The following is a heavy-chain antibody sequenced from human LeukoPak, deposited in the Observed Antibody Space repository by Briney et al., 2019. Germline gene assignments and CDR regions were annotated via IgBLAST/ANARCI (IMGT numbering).Heavy chain of an antibody. CDR2: ISNSASTT. CDR1: GFTFSDYY. V-gene: IGHV3-11*01. J-gene: IGHJ4*02. CDR3: ARDLMIRGVHDY. D-gene: IGHD3-10*01. Sequence: GGSLRLSCAASGFTFSDYYMSWIRQAPGKGLEWVSFISNSASTTDYADSVKGRFTISRDNAKNSLYLQMNSLRADDTAVYYCARDLMIRGVHDYWGQGTLVTVSS.